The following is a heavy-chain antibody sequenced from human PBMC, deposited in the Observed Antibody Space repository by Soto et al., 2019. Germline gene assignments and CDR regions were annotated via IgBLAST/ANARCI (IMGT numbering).Heavy chain of an antibody. D-gene: IGHD1-1*01. Sequence: QVQLVQSGAEVKRPGASVKVSCKASGYTLTNYYMHWVRQAPGQGLEWMAIIDPSDGSATYAQKFQGRVTVSRDTSTSTVYMELSSLRSEDTAVYYCARGGGGYNFDNWGQGSLVTVSS. CDR1: GYTLTNYY. V-gene: IGHV1-46*01. CDR2: IDPSDGSA. J-gene: IGHJ4*02. CDR3: ARGGGGYNFDN.